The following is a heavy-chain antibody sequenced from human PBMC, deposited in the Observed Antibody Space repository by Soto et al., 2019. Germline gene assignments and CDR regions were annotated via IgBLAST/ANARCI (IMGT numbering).Heavy chain of an antibody. CDR1: GYTFTGYY. D-gene: IGHD6-19*01. Sequence: ASVKVSCKASGYTFTGYYMHWVRQAPGQGLEWMGWINPNSGGTNYAQKFQGWVTMTRDTSISTAYMELSRLRSDDTAVYYCARVYSSGPLYYFDYLGQGTLVTAPQ. J-gene: IGHJ4*02. CDR3: ARVYSSGPLYYFDY. V-gene: IGHV1-2*04. CDR2: INPNSGGT.